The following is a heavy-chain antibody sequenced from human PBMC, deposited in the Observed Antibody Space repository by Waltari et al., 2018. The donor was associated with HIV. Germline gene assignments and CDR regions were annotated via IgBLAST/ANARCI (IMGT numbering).Heavy chain of an antibody. D-gene: IGHD2-15*01. CDR2: IRDSGDHI. CDR1: GFTISDYY. Sequence: QVQLVESGGGLVRPGGSLTLACGASGFTISDYYMTWVRQAPGKGLEWISYIRDSGDHIFYADSVGGRFTISRDNAKNSLFLQMNSLRAEDTAVYYCARSAGGTHLDSWGQGTLVLVSS. CDR3: ARSAGGTHLDS. J-gene: IGHJ4*02. V-gene: IGHV3-11*01.